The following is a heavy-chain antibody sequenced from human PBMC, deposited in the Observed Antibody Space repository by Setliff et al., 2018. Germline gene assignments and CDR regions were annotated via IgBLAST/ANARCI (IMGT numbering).Heavy chain of an antibody. CDR3: ARYSGYEDVDY. CDR2: INPSGGST. CDR1: GYTFTSYY. J-gene: IGHJ4*02. V-gene: IGHV1-46*01. D-gene: IGHD5-12*01. Sequence: ASVKVSCKASGYTFTSYYIHWVRQAPGQGLEWMGIINPSGGSTSYAQKFQGRVTMTRDTSTSTVSMELSSLRSEDTAVYYCARYSGYEDVDYWGQGTLVTVSS.